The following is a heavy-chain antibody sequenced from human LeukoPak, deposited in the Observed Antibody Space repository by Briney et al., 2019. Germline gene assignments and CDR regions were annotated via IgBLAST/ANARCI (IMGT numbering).Heavy chain of an antibody. CDR3: AIIRGYCSSTSCLDY. D-gene: IGHD2-2*01. CDR2: ISSSGSTI. CDR1: GFTFSDYY. J-gene: IGHJ4*02. Sequence: GGSLRLSCAASGFTFSDYYMSWIRQAPGKGLEWVSYISSSGSTIYYADSVKGRFTISRDNAKNSLYLQMNSLRAEDTAVYYCAIIRGYCSSTSCLDYWGQGTLVTVSS. V-gene: IGHV3-11*04.